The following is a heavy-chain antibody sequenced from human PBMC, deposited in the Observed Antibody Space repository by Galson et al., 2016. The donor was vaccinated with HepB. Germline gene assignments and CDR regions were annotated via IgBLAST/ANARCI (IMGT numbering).Heavy chain of an antibody. D-gene: IGHD3-22*01. J-gene: IGHJ4*02. CDR1: GGSISSGSYY. Sequence: TLSLTCTVSGGSISSGSYYWSWIRQPAGKGLEWIGLIYTDGRSNYDPSLKSRFTMAVDTSKNQVSMTLSSVTAADTAVYYCGRSSHYDASSGFSDCWGQGTQVTVSS. V-gene: IGHV4-61*02. CDR2: IYTDGRS. CDR3: GRSSHYDASSGFSDC.